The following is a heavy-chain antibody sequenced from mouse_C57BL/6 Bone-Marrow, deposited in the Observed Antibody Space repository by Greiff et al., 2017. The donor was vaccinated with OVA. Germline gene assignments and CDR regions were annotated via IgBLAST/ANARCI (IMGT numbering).Heavy chain of an antibody. D-gene: IGHD1-1*01. Sequence: QVQLQQPGAELVMPGASVKLSCKASGYTFTSYWMHWVKQRPGQGLEWIGEIDPSDSYTNYNQKFKGKSTLTVDKSSSTAYMQLSSLTSVDSAVYYCAKEIICYSGIGSFDYWGQGTTLTDSS. CDR2: IDPSDSYT. CDR3: AKEIICYSGIGSFDY. CDR1: GYTFTSYW. V-gene: IGHV1-69*01. J-gene: IGHJ2*01.